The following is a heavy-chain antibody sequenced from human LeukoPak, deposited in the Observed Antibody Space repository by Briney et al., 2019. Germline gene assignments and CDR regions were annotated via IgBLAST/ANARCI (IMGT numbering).Heavy chain of an antibody. Sequence: GGSLRLSCAASGFTFSSYSMNWVRQAPGKGLEWVSSISSSSSYIYYADSVKGRFTISRDNAKNSLYLRMNSLRAEDTAVYYCVRDGEGVAISVNYWFAPWGQGTLVTVSS. D-gene: IGHD3-10*01. CDR2: ISSSSSYI. CDR3: VRDGEGVAISVNYWFAP. CDR1: GFTFSSYS. J-gene: IGHJ5*02. V-gene: IGHV3-21*01.